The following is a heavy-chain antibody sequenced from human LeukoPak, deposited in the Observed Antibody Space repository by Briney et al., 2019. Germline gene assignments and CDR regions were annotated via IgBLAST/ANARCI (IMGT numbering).Heavy chain of an antibody. Sequence: TSETLSLTCTVSGGSISSSSYYWGWIRQPPGKGLEWIGSIYYSGSTYYNPSLKSRVTISVDTSKNQFSLKLSSVTAADTAVYYCARHKNYVGALNWFDPWGQGTLVTVSS. CDR3: ARHKNYVGALNWFDP. CDR2: IYYSGST. V-gene: IGHV4-39*01. CDR1: GGSISSSSYY. J-gene: IGHJ5*02. D-gene: IGHD3-10*02.